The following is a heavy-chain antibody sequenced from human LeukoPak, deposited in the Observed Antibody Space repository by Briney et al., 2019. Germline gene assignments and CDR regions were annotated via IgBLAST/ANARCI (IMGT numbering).Heavy chain of an antibody. D-gene: IGHD2-8*01. J-gene: IGHJ3*02. CDR2: IIPIFSTT. Sequence: PGASVKVSCKTSGGTFSSDIISWVRQAPGQGLEWMGEIIPIFSTTNYAQKFQGRVTITADKSTSTAYMELSSLRSEDTAMYYCARRYCTNGVCYHDRGAFDIWGQGTMVTVSS. CDR3: ARRYCTNGVCYHDRGAFDI. CDR1: GGTFSSDI. V-gene: IGHV1-69*06.